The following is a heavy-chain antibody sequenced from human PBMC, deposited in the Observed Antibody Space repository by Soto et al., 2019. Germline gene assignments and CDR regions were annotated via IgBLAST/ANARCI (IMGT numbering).Heavy chain of an antibody. J-gene: IGHJ4*02. CDR2: RNPNSGDT. CDR1: GYTFSDHD. Sequence: QVQLVQSGAEVKKPGASVKVSCKASGYTFSDHDINWVRQASGQGPEWLGWRNPNSGDTGYAQNFQGRVTMTSDTSKRTAYMELSSLRSEDTAVYYCARVGGNLNDVFFDYWGQGTLVTVSS. CDR3: ARVGGNLNDVFFDY. D-gene: IGHD1-1*01. V-gene: IGHV1-8*01.